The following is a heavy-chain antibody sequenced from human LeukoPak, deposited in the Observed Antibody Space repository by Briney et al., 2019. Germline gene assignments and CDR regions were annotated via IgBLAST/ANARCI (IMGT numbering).Heavy chain of an antibody. CDR1: GYTFTSYY. CDR2: VNPSGGST. Sequence: ASVKVSCKASGYTFTSYYMHWVRQAPGQGLEWMGIVNPSGGSTSYAQKFQGRVTMTRDMSTSTVYMELGSLRSEDTAVYYCARDFPPLLTGLDYWGQGTLVTVSS. J-gene: IGHJ4*02. D-gene: IGHD1-20*01. V-gene: IGHV1-46*01. CDR3: ARDFPPLLTGLDY.